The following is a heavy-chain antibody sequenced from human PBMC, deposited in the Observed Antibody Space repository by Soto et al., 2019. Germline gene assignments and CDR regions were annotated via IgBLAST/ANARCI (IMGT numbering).Heavy chain of an antibody. Sequence: ASVKVSCKASGYTFTSYDINWVRQATGQGLEWMGWMNPNSGNTGYAQKFQGRVTMTRNTSISTAYVELSSLRSEDTAVYYCARGKVAVAGTLYDYWGQGTLVTVSS. CDR3: ARGKVAVAGTLYDY. V-gene: IGHV1-8*01. D-gene: IGHD6-19*01. J-gene: IGHJ4*02. CDR1: GYTFTSYD. CDR2: MNPNSGNT.